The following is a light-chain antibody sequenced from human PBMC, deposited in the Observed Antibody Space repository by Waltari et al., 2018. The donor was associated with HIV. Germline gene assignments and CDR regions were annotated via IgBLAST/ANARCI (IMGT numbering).Light chain of an antibody. J-gene: IGLJ2*01. CDR1: SANTAAGTE. V-gene: IGLV1-40*01. CDR2: GDS. CDR3: QSYDTGLV. Sequence: QSVLTQPPSVSGAPGERVTISYTGSSANTAAGTEVHWYQHFPGTAPKPLIFGDSNRPSGVPDRFSGSKSGPSASLAITGLQAEDEADYYCQSYDTGLVFGGGTKLTVL.